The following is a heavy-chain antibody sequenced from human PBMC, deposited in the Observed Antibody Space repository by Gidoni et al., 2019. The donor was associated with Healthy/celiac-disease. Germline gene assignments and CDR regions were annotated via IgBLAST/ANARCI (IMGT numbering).Heavy chain of an antibody. V-gene: IGHV3-49*05. CDR3: TSPRSGYRYYGMDV. J-gene: IGHJ6*02. CDR2: IRSKAYGGTT. CDR1: GFTFGDSA. Sequence: EVQLVESGGGLVKTGRSLRLSCTASGFTFGDSAMSWFRQAPGKGLEWVGCIRSKAYGGTTEYAASVKGRFTISRDDSKSIAYLQMNSLKTEDTAVYYCTSPRSGYRYYGMDVWGQGTTVTVSS. D-gene: IGHD3-3*01.